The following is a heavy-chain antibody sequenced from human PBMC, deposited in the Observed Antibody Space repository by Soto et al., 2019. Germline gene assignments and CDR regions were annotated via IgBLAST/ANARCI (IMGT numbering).Heavy chain of an antibody. D-gene: IGHD6-19*01. J-gene: IGHJ4*01. Sequence: PRGSLRLSCAGSGFTLTSSAVSWVRQAPVQVLEWVSGISAGGGGTYYADSVKGRFTISRDVAKNTVYLQMNGLRVEDTAVYYCAKDVGQWVDTFDYWGHGTMVPESS. CDR3: AKDVGQWVDTFDY. V-gene: IGHV3-23*01. CDR1: GFTLTSSA. CDR2: ISAGGGGT.